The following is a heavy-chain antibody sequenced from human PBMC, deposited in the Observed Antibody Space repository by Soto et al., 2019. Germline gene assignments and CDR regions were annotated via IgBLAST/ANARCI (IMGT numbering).Heavy chain of an antibody. V-gene: IGHV1-69*02. CDR2: IIPILEIA. CDR3: ARGPKGSGSYAYYYYYMDV. Sequence: QVQLVQSGAEVKKPGSSVKVSCKASGGTFSSYSISWVRQDPGQGLEWMGRIIPILEIANYAQKFQGRVTITADKSTSTAYMELSSLRSEDTAVYYCARGPKGSGSYAYYYYYMDVWGKGTTVTVS. D-gene: IGHD3-10*01. CDR1: GGTFSSYS. J-gene: IGHJ6*03.